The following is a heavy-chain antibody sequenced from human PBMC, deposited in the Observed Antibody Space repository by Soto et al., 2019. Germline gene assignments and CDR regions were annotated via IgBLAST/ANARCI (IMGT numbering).Heavy chain of an antibody. D-gene: IGHD2-2*02. J-gene: IGHJ6*02. CDR2: IKQDGSEK. CDR1: GFTFSTYW. Sequence: PGGSLRLSCAASGFTFSTYWMSWVRQAPGKGLEWVANIKQDGSEKYYVDSVKGRFTISRDNAKNSLYLQMNSLRAEDRAVYYCARDCSSTSCYTGYGMDVWGQGTTVTVSS. CDR3: ARDCSSTSCYTGYGMDV. V-gene: IGHV3-7*03.